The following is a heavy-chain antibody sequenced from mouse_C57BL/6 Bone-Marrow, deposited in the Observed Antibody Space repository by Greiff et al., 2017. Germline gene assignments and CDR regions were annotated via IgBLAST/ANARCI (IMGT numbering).Heavy chain of an antibody. Sequence: VQLQQSGPVLARPGASVKMSCKTSGYSFTSYWMHWVKQRPGQGLEWIGAIYPGNSDTSYNQKFKGKAKLTAVTSASAAYMELSSLTNEDSADYCCTRGVWVVADYWGQGTALTVSS. D-gene: IGHD1-1*01. V-gene: IGHV1-5*01. CDR3: TRGVWVVADY. CDR2: IYPGNSDT. CDR1: GYSFTSYW. J-gene: IGHJ2*01.